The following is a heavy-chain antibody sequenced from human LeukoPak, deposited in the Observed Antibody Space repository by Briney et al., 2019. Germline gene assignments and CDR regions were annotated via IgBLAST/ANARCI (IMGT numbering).Heavy chain of an antibody. CDR1: GFTFSSYW. CDR2: IKGDGSEK. D-gene: IGHD6-25*01. CDR3: ARDRGRNWFDS. J-gene: IGHJ5*01. V-gene: IGHV3-7*04. Sequence: SGGSLRLSCAAPGFTFSSYWMSWVRQAPGKGLEWVANIKGDGSEKYYVDSVKGRFTISRDNAKKSLYLQMNSLRAEDTAVYYCARDRGRNWFDSWGQGTLVTVSS.